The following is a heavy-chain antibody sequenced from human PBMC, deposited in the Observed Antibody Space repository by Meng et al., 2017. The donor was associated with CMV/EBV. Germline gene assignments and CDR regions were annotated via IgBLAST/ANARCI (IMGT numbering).Heavy chain of an antibody. J-gene: IGHJ5*02. CDR3: ARGYSAYDYRGANWFDP. CDR1: TFRSYA. Sequence: TFRSYAMNWVRQAPGKGLEWVTIISYDGSNKYYADSVKGRFTSSRDNSNNTLYLQMNSLRAEDTAVYYCARGYSAYDYRGANWFDPWGQGTLVTVSS. D-gene: IGHD5-12*01. V-gene: IGHV3-30*04. CDR2: ISYDGSNK.